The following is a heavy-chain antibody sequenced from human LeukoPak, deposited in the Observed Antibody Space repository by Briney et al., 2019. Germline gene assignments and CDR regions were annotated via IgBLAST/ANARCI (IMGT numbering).Heavy chain of an antibody. CDR3: STLRMPKGGGLRLYFYDY. CDR1: GFTFTYAW. CDR2: IKSETDGGTT. D-gene: IGHD3-16*01. Sequence: GGSLRLSCAASGFTFTYAWMSWVRQAPGKGLEWVGRIKSETDGGTTAYGSPVKGRFTISRDDSKKTLFLQINTLKTEDTAVYYCSTLRMPKGGGLRLYFYDYWGQGALVTVSS. V-gene: IGHV3-15*01. J-gene: IGHJ4*02.